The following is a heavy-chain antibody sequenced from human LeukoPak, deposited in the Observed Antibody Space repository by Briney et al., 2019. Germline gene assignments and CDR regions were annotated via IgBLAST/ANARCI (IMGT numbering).Heavy chain of an antibody. CDR2: ISGSGGST. Sequence: PGGSLRLSCAASGFTFSSYAMSWVRQAPGKGLEWVSAISGSGGSTYYADSVKGRFTISRDNSKNTLYLQMNSLRAEDTAVYYCAKDQVVDFWSGSLDYWGQGTLVTVSS. J-gene: IGHJ4*02. D-gene: IGHD3-3*01. CDR1: GFTFSSYA. V-gene: IGHV3-23*01. CDR3: AKDQVVDFWSGSLDY.